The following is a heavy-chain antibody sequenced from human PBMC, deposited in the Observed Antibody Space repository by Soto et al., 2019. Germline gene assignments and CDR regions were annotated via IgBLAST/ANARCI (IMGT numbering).Heavy chain of an antibody. Sequence: PGGSLRLSCTASGFTFGDYAMSWFRQAPGKGLEWVGFIRSKAYGGTTEYAASVKGRFTISRDDSKSIAYLQINSLKTEDTAVYYCTRDPVQSGYCSSTSCYGPHDAFDIWGQGTMVTVSS. CDR2: IRSKAYGGTT. CDR3: TRDPVQSGYCSSTSCYGPHDAFDI. V-gene: IGHV3-49*03. D-gene: IGHD2-2*01. J-gene: IGHJ3*02. CDR1: GFTFGDYA.